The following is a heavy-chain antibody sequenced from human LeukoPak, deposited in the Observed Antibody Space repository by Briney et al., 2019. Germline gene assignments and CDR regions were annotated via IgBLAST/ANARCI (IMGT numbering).Heavy chain of an antibody. CDR3: AKAPARGSGSSLFDY. Sequence: GGSLRLSCAASGFTFSSYGMHWVRQAPGKGLEWVAVISYDGSNKYYADSVKGRFTISRDNSKNTLYLQMNSLRAEDTAVYYCAKAPARGSGSSLFDYWGQGTLVTVSS. J-gene: IGHJ4*02. D-gene: IGHD3-10*01. CDR2: ISYDGSNK. V-gene: IGHV3-30*18. CDR1: GFTFSSYG.